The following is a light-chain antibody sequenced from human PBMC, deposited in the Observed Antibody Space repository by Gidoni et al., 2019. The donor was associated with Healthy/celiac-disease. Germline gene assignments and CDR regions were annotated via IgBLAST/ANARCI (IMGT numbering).Light chain of an antibody. CDR2: DAS. Sequence: ELVLTQYRDTLSLSPGERATLSCRASQIVSSYLDWYQQKPGQGPRLLIYDASTRATGIPARFSGSWSGTDFTLTISSLEPEDFAVYYCQPRSNFPPTFGGRTKVEI. J-gene: IGKJ4*01. CDR3: QPRSNFPPT. CDR1: QIVSSY. V-gene: IGKV3-11*01.